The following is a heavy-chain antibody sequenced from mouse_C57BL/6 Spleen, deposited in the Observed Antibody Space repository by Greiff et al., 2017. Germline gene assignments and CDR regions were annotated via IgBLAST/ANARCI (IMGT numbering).Heavy chain of an antibody. V-gene: IGHV5-16*01. J-gene: IGHJ3*01. CDR1: GFTFSDYY. Sequence: EVNVVESEGGLVQPGSSMKLSCTASGFTFSDYYMAWVRQVPEKGLEWVANINYDGSSTYYLDSLKSRFIISRDNAKNILYLQMSSLKSEDTATYYCARDWNSYYYGSSYFAYWGQGTLVTVSA. D-gene: IGHD1-1*01. CDR2: INYDGSST. CDR3: ARDWNSYYYGSSYFAY.